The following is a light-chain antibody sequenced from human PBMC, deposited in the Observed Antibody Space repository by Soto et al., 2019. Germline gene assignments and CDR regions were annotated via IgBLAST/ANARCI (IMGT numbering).Light chain of an antibody. J-gene: IGKJ5*01. CDR2: DAS. CDR1: QSIGSW. Sequence: IQMTHSPSSLSASVVYTVTITFLASQSIGSWLAWYQQRPGKAPILLIYDASNLQTGVPSRFSGGRSGTEFTLTISSLQSEDFATYYCQQYYSYPFTFGQGTRLEIK. V-gene: IGKV1-5*01. CDR3: QQYYSYPFT.